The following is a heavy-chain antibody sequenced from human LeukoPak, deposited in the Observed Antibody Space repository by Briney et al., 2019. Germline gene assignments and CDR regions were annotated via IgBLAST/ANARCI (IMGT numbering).Heavy chain of an antibody. CDR3: ARHVGQAPDIYYYYYMDV. J-gene: IGHJ6*03. Sequence: SETLSLTCTVSGDSISSSSHYWGWTRQPPGKGLEWIATIYYSGSTYYNPSLGSRVIMSVDTSKNQFSLKLSSVTAADTAVYYCARHVGQAPDIYYYYYMDVWGKGTTVIVSS. D-gene: IGHD2-2*01. CDR2: IYYSGST. CDR1: GDSISSSSHY. V-gene: IGHV4-39*01.